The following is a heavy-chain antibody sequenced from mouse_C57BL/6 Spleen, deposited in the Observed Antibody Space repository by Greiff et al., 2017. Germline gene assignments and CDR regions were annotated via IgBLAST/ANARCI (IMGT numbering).Heavy chain of an antibody. CDR1: GYTFTDYY. V-gene: IGHV1-19*01. CDR3: VPGGYGSSSWFAY. D-gene: IGHD1-1*01. Sequence: DVQLQESGPVLVKPGASVKMSCKASGYTFTDYYMNWVKQSHGKSLEWIGVINPYNGGTSYNQKFKGKATLTVDKSSSTAYMELNSLTSEDSAVYYCVPGGYGSSSWFAYWGQGTLVTVSA. CDR2: INPYNGGT. J-gene: IGHJ3*01.